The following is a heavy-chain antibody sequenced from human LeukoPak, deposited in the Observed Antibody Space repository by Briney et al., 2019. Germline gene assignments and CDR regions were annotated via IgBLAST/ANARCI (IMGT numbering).Heavy chain of an antibody. CDR2: IIPIFGTA. CDR3: ARDALRYLDWLYY. D-gene: IGHD3-9*01. Sequence: SVNVSCKASGGTFTSYAISWVRQAPGQGLEWMGGIIPIFGTAYYPQKFQGRVTITADKSTSTAYMELSSLRSEDTVVYCGARDALRYLDWLYYWGQGTLATVSS. V-gene: IGHV1-69*06. CDR1: GGTFTSYA. J-gene: IGHJ4*02.